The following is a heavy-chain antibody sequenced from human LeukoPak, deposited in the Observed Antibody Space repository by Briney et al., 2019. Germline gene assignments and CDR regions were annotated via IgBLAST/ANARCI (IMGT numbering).Heavy chain of an antibody. V-gene: IGHV3-23*01. Sequence: GGSLRLSCATSGFTFTIYAMNWVRQAPGKGLEWVSAISHSGGRTYYADSVKGRFTISRDNSKNTLYLQMNSLRVEDTAVYYCAQAPEYSGTYYTFDSWGQGTLVTVSS. CDR1: GFTFTIYA. CDR2: ISHSGGRT. D-gene: IGHD1-26*01. CDR3: AQAPEYSGTYYTFDS. J-gene: IGHJ4*02.